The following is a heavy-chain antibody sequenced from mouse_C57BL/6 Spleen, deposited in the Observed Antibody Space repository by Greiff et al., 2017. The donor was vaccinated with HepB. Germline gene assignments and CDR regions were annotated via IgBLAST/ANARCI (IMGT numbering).Heavy chain of an antibody. V-gene: IGHV1-80*01. D-gene: IGHD2-3*01. J-gene: IGHJ3*01. CDR1: GYAFSSYW. Sequence: QVQLQQSGAELVKPGASVKISCKASGYAFSSYWMNWVKQRPGKGLEWIGQIYPGDGDTNYNGKFKGKATLTADKSSSTAYMQLSSLTSEDSAVYFCARDSDDGYHRGFAYWGQGTLVTVSA. CDR2: IYPGDGDT. CDR3: ARDSDDGYHRGFAY.